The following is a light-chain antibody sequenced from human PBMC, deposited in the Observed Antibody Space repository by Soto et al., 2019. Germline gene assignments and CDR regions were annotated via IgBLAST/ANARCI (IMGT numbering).Light chain of an antibody. Sequence: SYELTQPPSVSVSPGQTARITCSGDVLSDQYGYWYQQKPGQAPVLVMYKDSERPSGIPERFSGSSSGTTVTLTISGVQAEDEADYYCQSADSSGTYLYVFGTGTKVTVL. CDR1: VLSDQY. CDR3: QSADSSGTYLYV. CDR2: KDS. J-gene: IGLJ1*01. V-gene: IGLV3-25*03.